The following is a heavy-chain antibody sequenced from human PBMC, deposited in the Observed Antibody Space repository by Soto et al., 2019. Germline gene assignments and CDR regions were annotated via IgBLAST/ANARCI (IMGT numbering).Heavy chain of an antibody. Sequence: TSETLSLTCTVSGGSVSSGSYYWSWIRQPPGKGLEWIGYIYYSGSTNYNPSLKSRVTISVDTSKNQFSLKLSSVTAADTAVYYCARDSPATSSGWYGHSFDPWGQGTLVTVSS. CDR3: ARDSPATSSGWYGHSFDP. D-gene: IGHD6-19*01. CDR2: IYYSGST. CDR1: GGSVSSGSYY. J-gene: IGHJ5*02. V-gene: IGHV4-61*01.